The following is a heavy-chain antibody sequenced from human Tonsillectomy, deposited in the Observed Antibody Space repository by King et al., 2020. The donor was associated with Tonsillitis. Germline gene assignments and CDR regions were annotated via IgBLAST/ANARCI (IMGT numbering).Heavy chain of an antibody. J-gene: IGHJ4*02. CDR1: VGSISSGDHY. CDR3: ARYVSGSFDY. D-gene: IGHD1-26*01. CDR2: MYYIGHI. Sequence: LQLQESGPGVVKPSETLSLTCTVSVGSISSGDHYWAWIRQPPGKGLGWIAYMYYIGHIFYNPSLKRRITISGGTSGNRFSLKLSSVTAADTAVYFCARYVSGSFDYWGQGALVTVSS. V-gene: IGHV4-39*01.